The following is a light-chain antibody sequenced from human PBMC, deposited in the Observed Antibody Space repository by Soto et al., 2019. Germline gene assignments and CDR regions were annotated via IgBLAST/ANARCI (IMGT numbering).Light chain of an antibody. CDR1: TSNIGGNT. J-gene: IGLJ2*01. CDR3: AAWDYSLNAVT. CDR2: SNN. Sequence: QSVLTQPPSASGTPGQRVTISCSGSTSNIGGNTVNWYQQLPGTAPKLLIYSNNQRPSGVPDRFSGSKSGTSASLAISRLQSEDEAAYYCAAWDYSLNAVTFGGRTKVTVL. V-gene: IGLV1-44*01.